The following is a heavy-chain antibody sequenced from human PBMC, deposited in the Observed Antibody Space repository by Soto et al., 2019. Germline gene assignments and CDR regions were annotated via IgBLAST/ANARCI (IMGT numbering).Heavy chain of an antibody. CDR3: ARYYDSSGYYYFDY. CDR2: ISSSGGST. D-gene: IGHD3-22*01. J-gene: IGHJ4*02. V-gene: IGHV3-11*01. Sequence: GGSLRLSCAASGFTFSDYYMSWIRQAPGKGLEWVSYISSSGGSTYYADSVKGRFTISRDNSKNTLYLQMNSLRAEDTAAYYCARYYDSSGYYYFDYWGQGTLVTVSS. CDR1: GFTFSDYY.